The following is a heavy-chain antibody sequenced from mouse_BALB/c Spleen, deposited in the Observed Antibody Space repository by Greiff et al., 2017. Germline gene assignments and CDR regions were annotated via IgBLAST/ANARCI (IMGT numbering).Heavy chain of an antibody. CDR2: ISSGGSYT. CDR3: ARDNGGPTDLPGFAY. D-gene: IGHD2-1*01. Sequence: EVQRVESGGGLVKPGGSLKLSCAASGFTFSSYAMSWVRQSPEKRLEWVAEISSGGSYTYYPDTVTGRFTISRDNAKNTLYLEMSSLRSEDTAMYYCARDNGGPTDLPGFAYWGQGTLVTVSA. J-gene: IGHJ3*01. CDR1: GFTFSSYA. V-gene: IGHV5-9-4*01.